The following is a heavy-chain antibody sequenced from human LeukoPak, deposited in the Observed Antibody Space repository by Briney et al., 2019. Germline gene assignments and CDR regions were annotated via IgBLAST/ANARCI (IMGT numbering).Heavy chain of an antibody. V-gene: IGHV3-53*01. D-gene: IGHD1-1*01. J-gene: IGHJ4*02. CDR2: IYSGGST. Sequence: GGSLRLSCAASGFTVSSNYMSWVRQAPGKGLEWVSVIYSGGSTYYADSVKGRFTISRDNSKNTPYLQMNSLRAEDTAVYYCARDRNWNDGSFGYWGQGTLVTVSS. CDR1: GFTVSSNY. CDR3: ARDRNWNDGSFGY.